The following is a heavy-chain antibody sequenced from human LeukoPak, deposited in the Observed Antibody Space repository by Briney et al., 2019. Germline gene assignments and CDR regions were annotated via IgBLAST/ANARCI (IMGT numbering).Heavy chain of an antibody. J-gene: IGHJ4*02. Sequence: GGSLRLSCAASGFTFSSYSMNWVRQAPGKGLEWVSAISGSGGSTYYADSVKGRFTISRDNSKNTLYLQMNSLRAEDTALYYCARDPYDSSGYRTYYFDYWGQGTLVTVSS. V-gene: IGHV3-23*01. CDR3: ARDPYDSSGYRTYYFDY. CDR2: ISGSGGST. D-gene: IGHD3-22*01. CDR1: GFTFSSYS.